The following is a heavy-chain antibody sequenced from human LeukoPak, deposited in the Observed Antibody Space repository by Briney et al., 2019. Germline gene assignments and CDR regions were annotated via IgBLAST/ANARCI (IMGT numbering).Heavy chain of an antibody. CDR1: GFTFSNYA. Sequence: AGGSLRLSCAASGFTFSNYAMSWVRQAPGKGLEWVSAISGSGGYTYYADSVKGRFTISRDNSKNTLYLQVNSLRAEDTAVYYCARRAGTQFNWFDPWGQGTLVTVSS. CDR2: ISGSGGYT. D-gene: IGHD6-19*01. CDR3: ARRAGTQFNWFDP. V-gene: IGHV3-23*01. J-gene: IGHJ5*02.